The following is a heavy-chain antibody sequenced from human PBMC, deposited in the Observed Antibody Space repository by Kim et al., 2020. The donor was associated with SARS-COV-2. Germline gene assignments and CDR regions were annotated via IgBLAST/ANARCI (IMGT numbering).Heavy chain of an antibody. CDR1: GFTFSDYY. Sequence: GGSLRLSCAASGFTFSDYYMTWIRQAPGKGLEWVSYISSSSSYTDYADSVKGRFTISRDNAKNSLYLQMNSLRAEDTAVFYCARITPAGGYQLPHRGAFDTWGQGTMVTVSS. V-gene: IGHV3-11*06. D-gene: IGHD2-2*01. CDR2: ISSSSSYT. CDR3: ARITPAGGYQLPHRGAFDT. J-gene: IGHJ3*02.